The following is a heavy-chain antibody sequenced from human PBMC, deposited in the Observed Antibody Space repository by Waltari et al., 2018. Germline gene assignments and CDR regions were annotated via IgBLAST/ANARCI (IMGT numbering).Heavy chain of an antibody. D-gene: IGHD6-13*01. Sequence: EVQLLESGGGLVQPGGSLRLSCAASGFTFSSYAMTWVRQAPGKVPAWVSVIMGTRSTPHYADSVKCRFTMSRDNSKNTLYLQMNSLRVEDTAVYYCAKDRSFMPGSWHPLDYWGQGALVTVSS. V-gene: IGHV3-23*01. CDR2: IMGTRSTP. J-gene: IGHJ4*02. CDR3: AKDRSFMPGSWHPLDY. CDR1: GFTFSSYA.